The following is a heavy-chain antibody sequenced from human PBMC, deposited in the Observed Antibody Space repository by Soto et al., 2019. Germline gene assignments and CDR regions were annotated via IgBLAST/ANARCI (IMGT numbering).Heavy chain of an antibody. CDR2: VSATAGTT. CDR1: GFTFRNYS. V-gene: IGHV3-23*01. CDR3: AKDRLAGGFDY. D-gene: IGHD3-16*01. Sequence: GGSQILSCAASGFTFRNYSMSWVRQAPGKGLEWVSLVSATAGTTYYTDSVKGRFTISRDNSRNTVYLQMNSLRADDTAVYYCAKDRLAGGFDYWGQGTLVTVSS. J-gene: IGHJ4*02.